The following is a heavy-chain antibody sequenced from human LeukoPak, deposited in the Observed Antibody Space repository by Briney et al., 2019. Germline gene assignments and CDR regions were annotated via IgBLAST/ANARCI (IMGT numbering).Heavy chain of an antibody. CDR1: GSIPFNSYS. J-gene: IGHJ4*02. V-gene: IGHV3-23*01. Sequence: GGSLRLSCAASGSIPFNSYSMSWVRQAPGKGLEWVSAITSSGETTYYADSVKGRFTISRDNSKNMMYLQMNSLRAEDAATYYCAKMQGYFDYWGQGSLVTVSS. CDR2: ITSSGETT. CDR3: AKMQGYFDY.